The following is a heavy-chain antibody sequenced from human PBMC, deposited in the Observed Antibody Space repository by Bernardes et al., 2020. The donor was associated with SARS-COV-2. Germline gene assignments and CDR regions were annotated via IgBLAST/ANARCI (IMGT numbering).Heavy chain of an antibody. CDR3: ARGGASSRYFDF. CDR2: IYSTGST. D-gene: IGHD6-13*01. V-gene: IGHV4-59*01. J-gene: IGHJ4*02. CDR1: GASISDY. Sequence: SETLSLTCTVSGASISDYWSWIRQPPGKGLEWIGFIYSTGSTNYDPSLKSRFTMAIDTSKNHFSLNLYSVTAADTAMYFCARGGASSRYFDFWGQGVLVTVSS.